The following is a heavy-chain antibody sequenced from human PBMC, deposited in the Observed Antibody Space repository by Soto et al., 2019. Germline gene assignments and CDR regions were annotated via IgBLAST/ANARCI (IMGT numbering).Heavy chain of an antibody. V-gene: IGHV3-53*01. Sequence: AGSLTLSCAASGVTFSSNYMSWVRQAPGKGLEWVSVIYSGGSTYYDDSVKGRFTISRDNSKNTLYLQMNSLRAEDTAVYYCARAPLPNWNFGEDYGMDVWGQGTTVTVSS. CDR3: ARAPLPNWNFGEDYGMDV. D-gene: IGHD1-7*01. J-gene: IGHJ6*02. CDR2: IYSGGST. CDR1: GVTFSSNY.